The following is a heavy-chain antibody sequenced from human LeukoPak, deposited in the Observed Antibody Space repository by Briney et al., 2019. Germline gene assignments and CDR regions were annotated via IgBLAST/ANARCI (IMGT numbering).Heavy chain of an antibody. Sequence: QPGGSLRLSCAASGFTFSNYWMTWVRQAPGKGLEWVAHINQDGSEEHYMDSVKARFTISRDNAKNSLSLQMNSLRAEDTAVYYRVRDGGVSDYDLLDYWGQGTLVTVSS. CDR2: INQDGSEE. CDR3: VRDGGVSDYDLLDY. J-gene: IGHJ4*02. CDR1: GFTFSNYW. V-gene: IGHV3-7*01. D-gene: IGHD5-12*01.